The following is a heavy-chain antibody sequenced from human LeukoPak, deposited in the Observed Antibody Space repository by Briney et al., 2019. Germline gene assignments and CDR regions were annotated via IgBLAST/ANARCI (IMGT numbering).Heavy chain of an antibody. J-gene: IGHJ5*02. D-gene: IGHD3-10*01. CDR3: ARDVYYGSGIYTSRVWFDP. CDR2: INHSGST. V-gene: IGHV4-34*01. Sequence: PSETLSLTCAVYGGSFSGYYWSWIRQPPGKGLEWIGEINHSGSTNYNPSLKSRVTISVDTSKNQFSLKLGSVIVADTAVYYCARDVYYGSGIYTSRVWFDPWGQGTLVTVSS. CDR1: GGSFSGYY.